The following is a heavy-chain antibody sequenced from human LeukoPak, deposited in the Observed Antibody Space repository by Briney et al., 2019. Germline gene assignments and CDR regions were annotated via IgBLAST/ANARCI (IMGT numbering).Heavy chain of an antibody. D-gene: IGHD5-18*01. CDR3: ARHDTAMANFDY. V-gene: IGHV4-4*07. Sequence: SETLSLTCTVSGGSISSYYWSWIRQPAGKGLEWIGRIYTSGSTNYSPSLKSRVTLSVDTSKNQFSLKLNSVTAADTAVYYCARHDTAMANFDYWGQGTLVTVSS. J-gene: IGHJ4*02. CDR2: IYTSGST. CDR1: GGSISSYY.